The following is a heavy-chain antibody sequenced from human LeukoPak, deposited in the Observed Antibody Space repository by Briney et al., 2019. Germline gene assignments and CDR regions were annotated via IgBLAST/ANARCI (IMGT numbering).Heavy chain of an antibody. J-gene: IGHJ4*02. V-gene: IGHV4-34*01. CDR1: GGSFSGYY. Sequence: SETLSLTCAFYGGSFSGYYWSWIRQPPGKGLEWIGEINHSGGTKYNPSLKSRVTVSVDTSKNQFSLKLSSVTAADTAVYYCARGAAATYWGQGTLVTVSS. CDR3: ARGAAATY. CDR2: INHSGGT. D-gene: IGHD6-13*01.